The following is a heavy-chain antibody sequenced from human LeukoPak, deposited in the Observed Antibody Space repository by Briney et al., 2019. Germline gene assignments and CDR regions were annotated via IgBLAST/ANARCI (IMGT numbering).Heavy chain of an antibody. J-gene: IGHJ3*02. V-gene: IGHV1-2*02. CDR2: INPNSGGT. CDR3: ARAVYYDSSGAQDPDAFDI. CDR1: GYTFTGYY. D-gene: IGHD3-22*01. Sequence: ASVKVSCKASGYTFTGYYMHWVRQAPGQGLEWMGWINPNSGGTNYAQKFQGRVTITADKSTSTAYMELSSLRSEDTAVYYCARAVYYDSSGAQDPDAFDIWGQGTMVTVSS.